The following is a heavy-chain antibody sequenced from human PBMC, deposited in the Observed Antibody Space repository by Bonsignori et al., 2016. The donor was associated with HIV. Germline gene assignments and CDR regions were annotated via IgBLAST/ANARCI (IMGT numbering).Heavy chain of an antibody. V-gene: IGHV3-7*03. J-gene: IGHJ4*02. CDR2: IKQDGSEK. CDR3: ARPHVLRFLEWLPTVGYYFDY. D-gene: IGHD3-3*01. Sequence: VRQAPGKGLEWVANIKQDGSEKYYVDSVKGRFTISRDNAKNSLYLQMNSLRAEDTAVYYCARPHVLRFLEWLPTVGYYFDYWGQGTLVTVSS.